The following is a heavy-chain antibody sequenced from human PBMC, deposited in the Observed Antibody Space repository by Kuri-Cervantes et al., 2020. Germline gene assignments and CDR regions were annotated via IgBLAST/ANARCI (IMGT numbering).Heavy chain of an antibody. J-gene: IGHJ5*02. V-gene: IGHV3-30*04. CDR2: IWYDGSNK. CDR1: GFNFGDYA. Sequence: GESLKISCTTSGFNFGDYAMSWFRQAPGKGLEWVAGIWYDGSNKYYADSVKGRFTISRDNSKNTLYLQMNSLRAEDTAVYYCARDAIDTMIVVVNPYNWFDPWGQGTLVTVSS. CDR3: ARDAIDTMIVVVNPYNWFDP. D-gene: IGHD3-22*01.